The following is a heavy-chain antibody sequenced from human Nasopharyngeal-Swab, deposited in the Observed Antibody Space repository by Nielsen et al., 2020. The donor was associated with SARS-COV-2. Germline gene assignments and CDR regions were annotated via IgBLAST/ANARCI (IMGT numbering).Heavy chain of an antibody. V-gene: IGHV3-33*01. J-gene: IGHJ4*02. CDR2: IWYDGSNK. CDR3: ARDLGLPWFGELDQEGYFDY. CDR1: GFTFSSYG. D-gene: IGHD3-10*01. Sequence: GESLKISCAASGFTFSSYGMHWVRQAPGKGLEWVAVIWYDGSNKYYADSVKGRFTISRDNSKNTLYLQMNSLRAEDTAVYYCARDLGLPWFGELDQEGYFDYWGQGTLVTVSS.